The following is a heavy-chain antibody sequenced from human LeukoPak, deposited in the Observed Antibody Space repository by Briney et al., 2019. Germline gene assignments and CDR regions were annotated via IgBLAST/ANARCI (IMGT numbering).Heavy chain of an antibody. D-gene: IGHD2-15*01. CDR2: IKQDGSQK. CDR1: GFIFSNYW. V-gene: IGHV3-7*05. J-gene: IGHJ4*02. CDR3: ARLLVGGQDYFDY. Sequence: PGGSLRLSCAASGFIFSNYWMSWVRQAPAKGLEWVANIKQDGSQKYYVDSVKGRFTISRDNAKNSLYLQMNSLKASDTAMYYCARLLVGGQDYFDYWGQGTLVTVSS.